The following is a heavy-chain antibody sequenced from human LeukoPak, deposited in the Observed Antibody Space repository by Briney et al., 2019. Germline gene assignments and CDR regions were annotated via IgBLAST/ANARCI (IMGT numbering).Heavy chain of an antibody. J-gene: IGHJ4*02. CDR1: GGSLSSGSYY. V-gene: IGHV4-30-2*01. D-gene: IGHD3-3*01. CDR3: ARGGYDFWSGYYIPNDY. CDR2: IYHSGST. Sequence: PSETLSLTCTVSGGSLSSGSYYWSWIRQPPGKGLEWIGYIYHSGSTYYNPSLKSRVTISVDRSKNQFSLKLSSVTAADTAVYYCARGGYDFWSGYYIPNDYWGQGTLVTVSS.